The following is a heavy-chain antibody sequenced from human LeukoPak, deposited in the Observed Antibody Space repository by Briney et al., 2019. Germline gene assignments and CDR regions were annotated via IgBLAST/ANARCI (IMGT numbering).Heavy chain of an antibody. CDR3: ARDPDYDILTGYFY. J-gene: IGHJ4*02. D-gene: IGHD3-9*01. CDR1: GFTFSSYA. Sequence: GGSLRLSCAASGFTFSSYAMSWVRQAPGEGLEWVSAISDSGGSTYYADSVKSRFTISRDNSMNTLYLQMNRLRADDTAVYYCARDPDYDILTGYFYWGQGTLVTVSS. CDR2: ISDSGGST. V-gene: IGHV3-23*01.